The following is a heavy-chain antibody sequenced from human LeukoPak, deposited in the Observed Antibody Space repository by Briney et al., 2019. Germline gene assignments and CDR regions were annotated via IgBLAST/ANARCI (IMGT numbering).Heavy chain of an antibody. CDR1: GXSISSYY. D-gene: IGHD3-10*01. J-gene: IGHJ4*02. Sequence: NPSETLSLTCTVSGXSISSYYGSWIRQPPGKGLEWIGYIYYSGSTNYNPSLKSRVTISGDTSKNQFSLRLTSVTPADTAVYYCARDFGASPFWGQGTLVTVSS. CDR2: IYYSGST. V-gene: IGHV4-59*01. CDR3: ARDFGASPF.